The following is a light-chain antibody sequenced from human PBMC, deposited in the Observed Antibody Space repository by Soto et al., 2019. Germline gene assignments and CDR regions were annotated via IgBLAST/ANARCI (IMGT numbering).Light chain of an antibody. Sequence: QSVLTQPASVSGSPGQSITISCTGTSSDVGSYNYVSWYQQYPAFVPKLIIYEVSNRPSGVSNRFSGSRSGNTASLSISGLQAEDEADYYCSSYSKSTTHVVFGGGTKVTVL. V-gene: IGLV2-14*01. CDR2: EVS. CDR1: SSDVGSYNY. CDR3: SSYSKSTTHVV. J-gene: IGLJ2*01.